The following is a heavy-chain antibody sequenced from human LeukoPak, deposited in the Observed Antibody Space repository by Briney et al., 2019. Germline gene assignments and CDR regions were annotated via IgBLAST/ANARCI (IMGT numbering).Heavy chain of an antibody. CDR2: IRSKTDGGTT. J-gene: IGHJ4*02. D-gene: IGHD7-27*01. CDR3: TTGTWGFGDF. V-gene: IGHV3-15*01. CDR1: GFTFSNAW. Sequence: PGGSLRLSCAASGFTFSNAWLSWVRQAPGKGLEWVGRIRSKTDGGTTGYAAPVKGRFTNSRDDSKNTLYLQMNSLKIEDMGVYYCTTGTWGFGDFWGQGTLVTVSS.